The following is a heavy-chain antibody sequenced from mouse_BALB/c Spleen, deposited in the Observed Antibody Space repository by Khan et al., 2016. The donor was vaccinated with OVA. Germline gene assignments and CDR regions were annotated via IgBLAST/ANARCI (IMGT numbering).Heavy chain of an antibody. CDR3: ARKSGSDFDY. Sequence: VQLKESGPELVKPGASVKISCKASGYSFTGYFMNWVMQSPGKRLEWIGRINPHIGETFYNQKFKDKATLTVDESSSTAHMELRSLASEDSAVYYYARKSGSDFDYWGQGTTLTVSS. V-gene: IGHV1-20*02. CDR2: INPHIGET. D-gene: IGHD1-3*01. J-gene: IGHJ2*01. CDR1: GYSFTGYF.